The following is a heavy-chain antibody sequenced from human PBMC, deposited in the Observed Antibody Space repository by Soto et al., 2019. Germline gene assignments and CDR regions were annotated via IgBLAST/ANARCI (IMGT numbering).Heavy chain of an antibody. CDR3: ARNPAPSGWYDY. D-gene: IGHD6-19*01. CDR1: GFRFSTYA. CDR2: LSRSGETT. J-gene: IGHJ4*02. Sequence: GGSLRLSCEASGFRFSTYAMNWVRQAPGKGLEWVSGLSRSGETTFYADSVKGRFTISRDNAKSTLYLQMNSLTAEDTAVYYCARNPAPSGWYDYWGQGALVTVSS. V-gene: IGHV3-23*01.